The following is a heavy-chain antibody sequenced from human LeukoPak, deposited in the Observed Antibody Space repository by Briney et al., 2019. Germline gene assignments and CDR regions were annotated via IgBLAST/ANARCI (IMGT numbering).Heavy chain of an antibody. Sequence: ASVKVSFKVSGYTLTELSMHWVRQAPGKGLEWLGGFDPEDGETIYAQKFQGGVTMTEDTSTDTAYMELSSLRSEDTAVYYCATGRDGHFDYCGQGTLVTVSS. CDR2: FDPEDGET. CDR3: ATGRDGHFDY. V-gene: IGHV1-24*01. CDR1: GYTLTELS. J-gene: IGHJ4*02. D-gene: IGHD5-24*01.